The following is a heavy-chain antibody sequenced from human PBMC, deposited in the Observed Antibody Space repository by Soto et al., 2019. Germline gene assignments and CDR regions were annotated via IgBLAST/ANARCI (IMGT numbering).Heavy chain of an antibody. J-gene: IGHJ4*02. D-gene: IGHD5-18*01. CDR1: GGSISSSNW. V-gene: IGHV4-4*02. CDR2: IYHSGST. CDR3: ARGPTGYSYGAYFDY. Sequence: QVQLQESGPGLVKPSGTLSLTCAVSGGSISSSNWWCWVRQPPGKGLEWIGEIYHSGSTNYNPSLKSRVTISVDKSKSQFSLKLSSVTAADTAVYYCARGPTGYSYGAYFDYWGQGTLVTVSS.